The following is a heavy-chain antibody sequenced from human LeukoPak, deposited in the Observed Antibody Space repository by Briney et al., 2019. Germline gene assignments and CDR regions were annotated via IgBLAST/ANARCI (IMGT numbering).Heavy chain of an antibody. D-gene: IGHD2-15*01. J-gene: IGHJ4*02. CDR1: GGSFSGYY. CDR2: INHSGST. V-gene: IGHV4-34*01. CDR3: AGRYCSGGCCLIIRDY. Sequence: PSETLSLTCAVYGGSFSGYYWSWIRQPPGKGLEWIGEINHSGSTNYNPSLKSRVTISVDTSKNQFSLKLSSVTAADTAVYYCAGRYCSGGCCLIIRDYWGQGTLVTVSS.